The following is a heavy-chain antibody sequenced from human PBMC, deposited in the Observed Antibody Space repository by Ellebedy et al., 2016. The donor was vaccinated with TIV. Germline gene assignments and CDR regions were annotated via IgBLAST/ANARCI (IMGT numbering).Heavy chain of an antibody. CDR3: ATMIAVSLEENWFDP. V-gene: IGHV3-30*03. J-gene: IGHJ5*02. D-gene: IGHD3-22*01. CDR2: ISYDGSDK. Sequence: GGSLRLXXAASGFTFSSYGMHWVRQAPGKGLEWVAVISYDGSDKYYADSVKGRFTISRDNSKNTLYLQMNSLRAEDTAVYYCATMIAVSLEENWFDPWGQGTLVTVSS. CDR1: GFTFSSYG.